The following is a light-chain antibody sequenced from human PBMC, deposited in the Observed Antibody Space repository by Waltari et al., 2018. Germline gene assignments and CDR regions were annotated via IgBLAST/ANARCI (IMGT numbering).Light chain of an antibody. CDR2: KIS. Sequence: DVVMTQSPLSLSVTLGQPASISCRSSQSLVHSDGNTYLNWFHQRPGQSPRRLIYKISNRDSGVPDRFSGSGSGTDFTLEISRVEAEDVGVYYCMQAAHGPKTFGQGTKVEIK. J-gene: IGKJ1*01. CDR3: MQAAHGPKT. V-gene: IGKV2-30*02. CDR1: QSLVHSDGNTY.